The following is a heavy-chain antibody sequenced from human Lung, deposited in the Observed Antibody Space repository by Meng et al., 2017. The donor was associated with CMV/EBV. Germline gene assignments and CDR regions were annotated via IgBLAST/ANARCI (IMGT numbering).Heavy chain of an antibody. CDR3: ARARFYDTTANWFDP. Sequence: SGYTFTSYSITWVRQAPGQGLQWVRWINAYKINKNDAQKLQGRVTMTTDTSTSTAYMELRSLRSDDTAIYYCARARFYDTTANWFDPWGQGTLVTVSS. CDR2: INAYKINK. J-gene: IGHJ5*02. V-gene: IGHV1-18*01. D-gene: IGHD2/OR15-2a*01. CDR1: GYTFTSYS.